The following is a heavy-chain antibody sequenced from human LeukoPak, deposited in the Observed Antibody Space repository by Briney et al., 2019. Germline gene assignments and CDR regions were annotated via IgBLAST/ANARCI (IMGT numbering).Heavy chain of an antibody. D-gene: IGHD3-22*01. CDR3: ARGPYSYDSSGAFDI. J-gene: IGHJ3*02. CDR1: GGSLRSSSYY. V-gene: IGHV4-39*07. Sequence: SETLSLTCNVSGGSLRSSSYYWGWICQPPGKGLEWIGSMYYSGSSYYNPSLKSRVTISVDTSKNQFSLKLSSVTAADTAVYFCARGPYSYDSSGAFDIWGQGTMVTVSS. CDR2: MYYSGSS.